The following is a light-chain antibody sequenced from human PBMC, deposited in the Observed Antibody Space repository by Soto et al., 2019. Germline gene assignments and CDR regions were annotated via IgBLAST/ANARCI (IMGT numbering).Light chain of an antibody. CDR1: QTISSW. CDR3: QMYNNWGGT. CDR2: KAS. V-gene: IGKV1-5*03. Sequence: DIQMTHSPSTLSGSVGDRVTITCRASQTISSWLAWYQQKPGKAPKLLIYKASTLKSGVPSRFSGSGSGTEFTLTISSLQPEDFEVYYCQMYNNWGGTVGGGTKVDIK. J-gene: IGKJ4*01.